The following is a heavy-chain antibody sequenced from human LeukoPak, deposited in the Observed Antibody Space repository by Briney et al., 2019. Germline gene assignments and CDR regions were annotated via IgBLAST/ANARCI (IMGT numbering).Heavy chain of an antibody. Sequence: ASVKVSCKASGGTFSSYAISWVRQAPGQGLEWMGGIIPIFGTANYAQKFQGRVTITADESTSTAYMELSSLRSEDTAVYYCARAPPDGSGSYYIDYYYYGMDVWGKGTTVTVSS. CDR2: IIPIFGTA. D-gene: IGHD3-10*01. CDR3: ARAPPDGSGSYYIDYYYYGMDV. CDR1: GGTFSSYA. V-gene: IGHV1-69*13. J-gene: IGHJ6*04.